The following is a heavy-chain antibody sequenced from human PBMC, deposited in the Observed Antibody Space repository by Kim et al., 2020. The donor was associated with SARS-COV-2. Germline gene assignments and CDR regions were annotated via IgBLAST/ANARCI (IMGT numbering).Heavy chain of an antibody. J-gene: IGHJ3*02. D-gene: IGHD3-10*01. Sequence: TRYSPSFPGQVTISADKSISTAYLQWSSLKASDTAMYYCASWQGKNAFDIWGQGTMVTVSS. CDR3: ASWQGKNAFDI. CDR2: T. V-gene: IGHV5-51*01.